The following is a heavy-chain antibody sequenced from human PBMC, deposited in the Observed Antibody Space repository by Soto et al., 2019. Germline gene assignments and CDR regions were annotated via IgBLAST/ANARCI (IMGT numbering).Heavy chain of an antibody. Sequence: ASVKVSCKASGGTFSSYAISWVRQAPGQGLEWMGGIIPIFGTANYAQKFQGRVTITADESTSTAYMELSSLRSEDTAVYYCARVRLTTPAAPTTILDWGQGTLVTVSS. J-gene: IGHJ4*02. CDR2: IIPIFGTA. V-gene: IGHV1-69*13. D-gene: IGHD2-2*01. CDR3: ARVRLTTPAAPTTILD. CDR1: GGTFSSYA.